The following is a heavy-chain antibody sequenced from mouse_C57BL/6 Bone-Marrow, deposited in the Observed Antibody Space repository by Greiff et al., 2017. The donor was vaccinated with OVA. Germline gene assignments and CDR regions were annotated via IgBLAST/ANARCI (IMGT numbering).Heavy chain of an antibody. D-gene: IGHD1-1*01. Sequence: QVQLKQSGAELARPGASVKLSCKASGYTFTSYGISWVKQRTGQGLEWIGEIYPRSGNTYYNEKFKGKATLTADKSSSTAYMELRSLTSEDSAVYFCARGDYYGSSYGFAYWGQGTLVTVSA. V-gene: IGHV1-81*01. CDR1: GYTFTSYG. CDR3: ARGDYYGSSYGFAY. CDR2: IYPRSGNT. J-gene: IGHJ3*01.